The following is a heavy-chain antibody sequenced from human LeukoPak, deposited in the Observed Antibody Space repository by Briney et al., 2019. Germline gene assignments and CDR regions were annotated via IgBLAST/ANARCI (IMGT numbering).Heavy chain of an antibody. D-gene: IGHD5-24*01. J-gene: IGHJ4*02. V-gene: IGHV1-2*06. Sequence: GASVKVSCKASGYTFTAYYMHWVRQAPGQGLEWMGRINPNSGDTNYAQKFQGRVTITRDTSISTAYMELSRLRSDDTAVYYCARDKERDGYTAFDYWGQGTLVTVSS. CDR1: GYTFTAYY. CDR2: INPNSGDT. CDR3: ARDKERDGYTAFDY.